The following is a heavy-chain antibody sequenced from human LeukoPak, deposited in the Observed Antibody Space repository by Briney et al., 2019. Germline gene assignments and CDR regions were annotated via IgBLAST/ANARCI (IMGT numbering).Heavy chain of an antibody. J-gene: IGHJ3*02. D-gene: IGHD6-6*01. CDR2: IYYSGST. V-gene: IGHV4-39*07. CDR1: GGSISSSSYY. CDR3: AREIFGSSSSEGDAFDI. Sequence: NASETLSLTCTVSGGSISSSSYYWGWIRQPPGKGLEWIGSIYYSGSTYYNPSLKSRVTISVDTSKNQFSLKLSSVTAADTAVYYCAREIFGSSSSEGDAFDIWGQGTMVTVSS.